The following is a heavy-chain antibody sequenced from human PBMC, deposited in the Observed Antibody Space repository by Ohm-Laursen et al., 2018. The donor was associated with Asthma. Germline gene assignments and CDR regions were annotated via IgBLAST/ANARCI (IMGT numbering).Heavy chain of an antibody. D-gene: IGHD4-17*01. CDR3: ARDSQAMVTTEGLYFGMDV. V-gene: IGHV3-9*01. CDR2: ISWNSGTI. Sequence: SLRLSCAASGFIFDDYAMHWVRQVPGKGLEWVSGISWNSGTIVQADSVKGRFTISRDNAKNSLYLQMNSLRAEDTALYYCARDSQAMVTTEGLYFGMDVWGQGTPVTVSS. J-gene: IGHJ6*02. CDR1: GFIFDDYA.